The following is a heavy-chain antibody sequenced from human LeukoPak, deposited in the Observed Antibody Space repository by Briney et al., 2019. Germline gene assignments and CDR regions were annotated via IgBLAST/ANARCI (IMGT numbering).Heavy chain of an antibody. D-gene: IGHD6-13*01. CDR2: IDVGSGNT. J-gene: IGHJ4*02. CDR1: GFTFTSSA. V-gene: IGHV1-58*02. Sequence: ASVKVSCKASGFTFTSSAMQWVRQARGQRLEWIGWIDVGSGNTNYAQKFQERVTITRDMSTSTAYMELSSLRSEDTAVYYCAAVILRYSSSWYDYWGQGTLVTVSS. CDR3: AAVILRYSSSWYDY.